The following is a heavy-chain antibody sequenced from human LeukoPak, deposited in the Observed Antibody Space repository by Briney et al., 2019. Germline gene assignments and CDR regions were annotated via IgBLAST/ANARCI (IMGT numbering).Heavy chain of an antibody. CDR1: GGSISSYY. V-gene: IGHV4-59*08. D-gene: IGHD3-10*01. CDR3: ATPGSGGREPAFDI. CDR2: IYYSGST. J-gene: IGHJ3*02. Sequence: SQTRSLTCTVAGGSISSYYWSWIRQPPGKGLEWNGYIYYSGSTNYNTSLKSRVTITVDTSKNQFSLKLSSVTAADTAVYYCATPGSGGREPAFDIWGQGTMVTVSS.